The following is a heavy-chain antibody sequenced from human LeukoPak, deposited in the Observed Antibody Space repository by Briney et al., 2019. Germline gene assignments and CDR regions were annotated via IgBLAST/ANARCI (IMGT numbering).Heavy chain of an antibody. Sequence: PGRSLRLSCTASGFTFGDYAMGWVRQAPGKGLEWIGFIRSKTYGETTEYAPSVKGRFTFSRDDSKSIAYLQMNSLNIEDTAVYYCTRGDGSGICWGQGTLVTVSS. J-gene: IGHJ4*02. V-gene: IGHV3-49*04. CDR1: GFTFGDYA. CDR2: IRSKTYGETT. CDR3: TRGDGSGIC. D-gene: IGHD3-22*01.